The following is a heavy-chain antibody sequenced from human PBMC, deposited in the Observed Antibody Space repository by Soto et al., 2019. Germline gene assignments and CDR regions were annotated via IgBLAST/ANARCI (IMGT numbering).Heavy chain of an antibody. V-gene: IGHV4-59*12. CDR1: GGSISSYY. CDR2: IYYSGST. CDR3: ARDQRSLNYDILTGYYKTRYYFDY. D-gene: IGHD3-9*01. J-gene: IGHJ4*02. Sequence: SETLSLTCTVSGGSISSYYWSLIRQPPGKGLEWIGYIYYSGSTNYNPSLKSRVTISVDTSKNQFSLKLSSVTAADTAVYYCARDQRSLNYDILTGYYKTRYYFDYWGQGTLVTVSS.